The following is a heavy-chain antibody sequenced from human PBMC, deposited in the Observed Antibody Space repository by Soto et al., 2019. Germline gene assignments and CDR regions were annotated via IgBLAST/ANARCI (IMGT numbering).Heavy chain of an antibody. J-gene: IGHJ6*02. Sequence: ASVKVSCKASGYTFTGYYMHWVRQAPGQGLEWMGWINPNSGGTNYAQKFQGWVTMTRDTSISTAYMELGRLRSDDTAVYYCARDRSIAARPDGNYYYYGMDVWGQGTTVTVSS. D-gene: IGHD6-6*01. CDR3: ARDRSIAARPDGNYYYYGMDV. CDR1: GYTFTGYY. V-gene: IGHV1-2*04. CDR2: INPNSGGT.